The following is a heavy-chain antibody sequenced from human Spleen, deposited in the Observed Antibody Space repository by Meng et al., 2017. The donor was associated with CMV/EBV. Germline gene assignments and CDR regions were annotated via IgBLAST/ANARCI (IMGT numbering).Heavy chain of an antibody. CDR2: INHSGST. Sequence: LTCAVYGGSFSGYYWSWIRQPPGKGLEWIGEINHSGSTNYNPSLKSRVTISVDTSKNQFSLKLSSVTAADTAVYYCARSRERLVPNYWGQGTLVTVSS. CDR1: GGSFSGYY. V-gene: IGHV4-34*01. CDR3: ARSRERLVPNY. J-gene: IGHJ4*02. D-gene: IGHD6-13*01.